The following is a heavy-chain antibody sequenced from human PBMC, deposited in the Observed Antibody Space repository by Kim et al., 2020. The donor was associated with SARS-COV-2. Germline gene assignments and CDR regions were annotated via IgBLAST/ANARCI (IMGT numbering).Heavy chain of an antibody. Sequence: SYNPSLKSRVTISADTSKNQLSLKVTSVTAADTAVYYCARGAYPYYFDYWGQGTLVTVSS. CDR3: ARGAYPYYFDY. J-gene: IGHJ4*02. V-gene: IGHV4-34*01.